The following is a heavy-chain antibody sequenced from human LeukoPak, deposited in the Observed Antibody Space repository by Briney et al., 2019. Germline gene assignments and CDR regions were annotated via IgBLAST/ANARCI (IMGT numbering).Heavy chain of an antibody. V-gene: IGHV3-30*04. CDR3: ARDPRYSSGWYLDY. CDR1: GFTFSSHA. J-gene: IGHJ4*02. D-gene: IGHD6-19*01. CDR2: ISYDGSNK. Sequence: PGGSLRLSCAASGFTFSSHAMHWVRQAPGKGLEWVAVISYDGSNKYYADSVKGRFTISRDNSKNTLYLQMSSLRAEDTAVYYCARDPRYSSGWYLDYWGQGTLVTVSS.